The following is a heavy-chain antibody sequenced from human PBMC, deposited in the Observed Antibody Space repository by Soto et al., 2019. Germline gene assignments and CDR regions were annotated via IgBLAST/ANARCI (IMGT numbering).Heavy chain of an antibody. CDR1: GFTFSGNG. V-gene: IGHV3-33*05. J-gene: IGHJ4*02. CDR3: GRFSGTYWDS. D-gene: IGHD1-26*01. CDR2: ISYDGSDQ. Sequence: QVQLVESGGGVVQPGRSLRLSCAASGFTFSGNGMHWFRQAPGKGLEWVAGISYDGSDQYYVESVKGRFTISRDNSKNTLSLQMDSVRADDTAVYFCGRFSGTYWDSWGQGTLVTVSS.